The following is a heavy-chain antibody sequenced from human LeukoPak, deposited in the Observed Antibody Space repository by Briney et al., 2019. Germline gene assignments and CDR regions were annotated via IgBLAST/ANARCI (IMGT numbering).Heavy chain of an antibody. Sequence: SETLSLTCAVYGGSFSGYYWSWLRQPPGKGLEWIGEINHSGSTNYNPSLKSRVTISVDTSKNQFSLKLSSVTAADTAVYYCARGRRITMVRARYYFDYWGQGTLVTVSS. CDR2: INHSGST. CDR3: ARGRRITMVRARYYFDY. V-gene: IGHV4-34*01. J-gene: IGHJ4*02. D-gene: IGHD3-10*01. CDR1: GGSFSGYY.